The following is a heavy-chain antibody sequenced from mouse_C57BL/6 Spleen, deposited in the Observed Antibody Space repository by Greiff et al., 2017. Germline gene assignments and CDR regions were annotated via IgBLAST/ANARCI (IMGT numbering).Heavy chain of an antibody. D-gene: IGHD1-1*01. J-gene: IGHJ3*01. V-gene: IGHV14-1*01. CDR1: GFNIKDYY. CDR2: IDPEDGDT. Sequence: EVQRVESGAELVRPGASVKLSCTASGFNIKDYYMHWVKQRPEQGLEWIGRIDPEDGDTEYAPKFQGKATMTADTSSNTAYLQLSSLTSEDTAVCYCTTDYYGSRFAYWGQGTLVTVSA. CDR3: TTDYYGSRFAY.